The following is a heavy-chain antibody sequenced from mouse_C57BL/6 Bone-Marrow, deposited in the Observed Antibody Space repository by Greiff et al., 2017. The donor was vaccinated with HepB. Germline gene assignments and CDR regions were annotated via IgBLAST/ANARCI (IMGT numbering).Heavy chain of an antibody. J-gene: IGHJ2*01. D-gene: IGHD1-3*01. V-gene: IGHV1-37*01. CDR2: INPYNGDT. CDR3: AYEGANYGGSSVGLFDY. Sequence: EVQLQQSGPELVKPGASVKISCKASGYSFTGYFMNWVKQSHGKSLEWIGRINPYNGDTFYNQKFKGKATLTVDKSSSTAYMKLLSLTSEDFAVYYCAYEGANYGGSSVGLFDYWGQGTTLTVSS. CDR1: GYSFTGYF.